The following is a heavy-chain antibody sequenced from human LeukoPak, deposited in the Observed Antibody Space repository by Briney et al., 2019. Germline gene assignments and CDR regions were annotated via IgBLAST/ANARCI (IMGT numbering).Heavy chain of an antibody. CDR2: IKQDGSEK. CDR3: ARPLRDRWTMVLGVYGMDV. CDR1: GFTFSGYW. Sequence: PGGSLRLSCAASGFTFSGYWMSWVRQAPGKGLEWVANIKQDGSEKYYVDSVKGRFTISRDNAKNSLYPQMNSLRAEDTAVYYCARPLRDRWTMVLGVYGMDVWGQGTTVTVSS. V-gene: IGHV3-7*01. D-gene: IGHD3-10*01. J-gene: IGHJ6*02.